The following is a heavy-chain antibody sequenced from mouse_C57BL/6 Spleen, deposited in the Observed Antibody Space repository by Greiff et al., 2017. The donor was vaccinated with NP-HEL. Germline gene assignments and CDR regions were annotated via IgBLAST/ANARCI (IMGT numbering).Heavy chain of an antibody. CDR1: GYTFTSYG. D-gene: IGHD2-3*01. CDR2: IYPRSGNT. V-gene: IGHV1-81*01. Sequence: VQLQQSGAELARPGASVKLSCKASGYTFTSYGISWVKQRPGQGLEWIGEIYPRSGNTYYNEKFKGKATLTADKSSSTAYMELRSLTSEDSAVYFCARYDGYYLYAMDYWGQGTSVTVSS. CDR3: ARYDGYYLYAMDY. J-gene: IGHJ4*01.